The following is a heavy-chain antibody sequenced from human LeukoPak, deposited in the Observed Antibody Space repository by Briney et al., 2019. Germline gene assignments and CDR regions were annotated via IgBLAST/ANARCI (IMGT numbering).Heavy chain of an antibody. J-gene: IGHJ4*02. CDR2: IKSKTDGGTT. V-gene: IGHV3-15*01. D-gene: IGHD3-3*01. Sequence: GGSLRLSCAASGFTFSNAWMSWVRQAPGKGLEWVGRIKSKTDGGTTDYAAPVKGRFTISRDDSKNTLYLQMNSLKTEDTAVYYWTTASISRITIFGVVINDYWGQGTLVTVSS. CDR3: TTASISRITIFGVVINDY. CDR1: GFTFSNAW.